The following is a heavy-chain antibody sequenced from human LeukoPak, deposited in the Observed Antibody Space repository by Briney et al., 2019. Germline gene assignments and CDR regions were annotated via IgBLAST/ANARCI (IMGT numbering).Heavy chain of an antibody. V-gene: IGHV3-9*01. CDR1: GFTFDDYA. Sequence: GGSLRLSCAASGFTFDDYAMHWVRQAPGKGLEWVSGISWNSGSIGYADSVKGRFTISRDNAKNSLYLQMNSLRAEDTALYYCAKDNYGDYGGPFDYWGQGTLVTVSS. D-gene: IGHD4-17*01. J-gene: IGHJ4*02. CDR3: AKDNYGDYGGPFDY. CDR2: ISWNSGSI.